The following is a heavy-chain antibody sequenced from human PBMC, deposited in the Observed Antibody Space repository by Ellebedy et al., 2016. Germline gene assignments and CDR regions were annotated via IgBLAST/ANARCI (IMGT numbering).Heavy chain of an antibody. Sequence: GSLRLSXAVSGGSISGYYWSWIRQPPGKGLEWIGHIYHTGSTNYNPSLKSRVTILLDTSKNQFSLKLTSVTAADTAVYYCASRPNWYFDLWGRGTLVTVSS. CDR2: IYHTGST. CDR1: GGSISGYY. J-gene: IGHJ2*01. V-gene: IGHV4-4*09. CDR3: ASRPNWYFDL.